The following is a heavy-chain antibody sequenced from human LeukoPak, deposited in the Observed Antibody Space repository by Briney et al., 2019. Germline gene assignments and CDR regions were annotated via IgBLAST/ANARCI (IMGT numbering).Heavy chain of an antibody. J-gene: IGHJ4*02. D-gene: IGHD6-19*01. CDR2: IYYSGST. Sequence: SETLSLTCTVSGYSISSGYYWGWIRQPPGKGLEWIGSIYYSGSTYYNPSLKSRVTISVDTSKNQFSLKLSSVTAADTAVYYCARGGYSSGWYIDYWGQGTLVTVSS. CDR3: ARGGYSSGWYIDY. V-gene: IGHV4-38-2*02. CDR1: GYSISSGYY.